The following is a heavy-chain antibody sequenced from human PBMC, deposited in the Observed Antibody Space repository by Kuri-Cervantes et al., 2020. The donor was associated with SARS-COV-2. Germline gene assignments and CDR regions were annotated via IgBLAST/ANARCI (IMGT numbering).Heavy chain of an antibody. CDR3: ATDSGYYDSSGYWWNDYGMDV. CDR2: INHSGST. D-gene: IGHD3-22*01. Sequence: SETLSLTCTVSGGSISSYYWSWIRQPPGRGLEWIGEINHSGSTNYNPSLKSRVTISVDTSKNQFTRNLSSVTAADTAFYSCATDSGYYDSSGYWWNDYGMDVWGQGTTVTVSS. CDR1: GGSISSYY. V-gene: IGHV4-34*01. J-gene: IGHJ6*02.